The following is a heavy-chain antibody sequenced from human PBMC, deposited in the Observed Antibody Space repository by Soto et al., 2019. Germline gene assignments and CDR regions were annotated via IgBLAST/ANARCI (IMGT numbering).Heavy chain of an antibody. CDR1: GYTFTGYY. Sequence: GASVKVSCKASGYTFTGYYMHWVRQAPGQGLEWMGWINPNSGGTNYAQKFQGRVTMTRDTSISTAYMELRSLRSDDTAVYYCARDHGDSWSGYKLDYWGQGTLVTVSS. CDR2: INPNSGGT. CDR3: ARDHGDSWSGYKLDY. V-gene: IGHV1-2*02. D-gene: IGHD3-3*01. J-gene: IGHJ4*02.